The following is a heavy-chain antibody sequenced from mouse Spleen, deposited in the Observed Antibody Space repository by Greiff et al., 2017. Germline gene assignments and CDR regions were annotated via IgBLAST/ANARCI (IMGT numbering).Heavy chain of an antibody. V-gene: IGHV5-17*02. Sequence: EVQGVESGGGLVQPGGSRKLSCAASGFTFSSFGMHWVRQAPEKGLEWVAYISSGSSTIYYADTVKGRFTISRDNPKNTLFLQMTSLRSEDTAMYYCARNDYGAMDYWGQGTSVTVSS. D-gene: IGHD2-4*01. J-gene: IGHJ4*01. CDR1: GFTFSSFG. CDR3: ARNDYGAMDY. CDR2: ISSGSSTI.